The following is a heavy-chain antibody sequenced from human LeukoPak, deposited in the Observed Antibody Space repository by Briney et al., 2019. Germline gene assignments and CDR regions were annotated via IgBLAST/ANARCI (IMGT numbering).Heavy chain of an antibody. CDR3: ARVKDSYYYGSGSHAPDY. D-gene: IGHD3-10*01. V-gene: IGHV3-7*01. Sequence: GGSPRLSCAASGFTFSSYWMSWVRQAPGKGLEWVANIKEVGSEKYYVDSVKGRFTISRDNAKNSLYLQMNTLRAEDTAVYYCARVKDSYYYGSGSHAPDYWGQGTLVTVSS. CDR1: GFTFSSYW. CDR2: IKEVGSEK. J-gene: IGHJ4*02.